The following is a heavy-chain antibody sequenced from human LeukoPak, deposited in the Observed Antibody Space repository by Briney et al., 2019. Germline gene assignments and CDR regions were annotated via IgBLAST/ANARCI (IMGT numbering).Heavy chain of an antibody. CDR3: AELGITMIGGV. CDR1: GFTFSGYT. V-gene: IGHV3-48*04. Sequence: GGSLRLSCAASGFTFSGYTMNWVRQAPGKGLEWVSYISSSGSTIYYADSVKGRFTISRDNAKNSLYLQMNSLRAEDTAVYYCAELGITMIGGVWGKGTTVTISS. D-gene: IGHD3-10*02. CDR2: ISSSGSTI. J-gene: IGHJ6*04.